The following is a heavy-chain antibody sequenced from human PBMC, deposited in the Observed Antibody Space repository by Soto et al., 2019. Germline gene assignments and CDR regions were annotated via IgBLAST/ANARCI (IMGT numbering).Heavy chain of an antibody. Sequence: SETLSLTCTVSGGSISSGGYYWSWIRQHPGKGLEWIGYIYYSGSTYYNPSLKSRVTISVDTSKNQFSLKLSSVTAADTAVYYCAIETSGSYYYGMDVWGQGTTVTVSS. D-gene: IGHD3-10*01. CDR1: GGSISSGGYY. CDR2: IYYSGST. V-gene: IGHV4-31*03. J-gene: IGHJ6*02. CDR3: AIETSGSYYYGMDV.